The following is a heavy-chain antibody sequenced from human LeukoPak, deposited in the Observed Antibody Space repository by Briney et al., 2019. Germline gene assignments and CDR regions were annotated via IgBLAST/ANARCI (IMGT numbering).Heavy chain of an antibody. V-gene: IGHV3-74*01. J-gene: IGHJ4*02. Sequence: PGGSLRLSCAASGFIFRSYWIHWVRQAPGKGLVWVSRINSDGSSTIYADSVNGRFTISRDNAENTVYLQMNSLRAEDTAVYYRAREVLYGDSVVLDYWGQGTLVTVSS. CDR3: AREVLYGDSVVLDY. D-gene: IGHD4-17*01. CDR2: INSDGSST. CDR1: GFIFRSYW.